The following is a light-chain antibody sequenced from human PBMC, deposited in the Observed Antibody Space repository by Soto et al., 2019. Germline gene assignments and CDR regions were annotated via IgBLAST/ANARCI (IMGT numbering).Light chain of an antibody. J-gene: IGKJ2*01. CDR1: ESVTSS. CDR3: QQSYSPPYT. CDR2: AAS. Sequence: EIVMTQSPATLSVSPGDRATLSCRASESVTSSLAWYQQKPGQPPRLLIYAASTRATDVPARFSGGGSETEFTLTISSLQPEDFATYYCQQSYSPPYTFGQGTKLEIK. V-gene: IGKV3-15*01.